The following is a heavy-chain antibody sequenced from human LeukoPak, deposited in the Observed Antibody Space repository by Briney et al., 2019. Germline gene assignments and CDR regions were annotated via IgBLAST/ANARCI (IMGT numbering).Heavy chain of an antibody. V-gene: IGHV1-2*02. CDR1: GYTFSGYY. CDR2: INPNSGGT. J-gene: IGHJ4*02. CDR3: AREAGVEYYGSGSYYSDY. Sequence: GASVKVSCKASGYTFSGYYLHWVRQAPGQGLEWMGWINPNSGGTNSAQKFQGRVTMTRDTSISTAYMELSRLRSDDTAVYYCAREAGVEYYGSGSYYSDYWGQGTLVTVSS. D-gene: IGHD3-10*01.